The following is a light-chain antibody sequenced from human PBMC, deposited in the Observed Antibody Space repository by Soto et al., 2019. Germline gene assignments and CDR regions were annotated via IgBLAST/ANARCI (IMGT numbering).Light chain of an antibody. J-gene: IGKJ5*01. CDR2: DAS. CDR1: QSVSSSY. V-gene: IGKV3-20*01. Sequence: ELVLTQSPGTLSLSPGERATLSCRASQSVSSSYLAWYQQKPGQAPRLLIYDASSRATGIPDRFSGSGSGTDFTLTISRLEPEDFAVYYCQQYGSSPSITFGQGTRLEI. CDR3: QQYGSSPSIT.